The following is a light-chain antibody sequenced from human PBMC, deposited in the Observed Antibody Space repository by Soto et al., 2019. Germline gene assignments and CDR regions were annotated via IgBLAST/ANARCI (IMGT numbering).Light chain of an antibody. V-gene: IGKV3-11*01. CDR3: QQRSEWPRT. J-gene: IGKJ1*01. CDR1: QSISSS. Sequence: EIVLTQSPATLSLSPGERATLSCRASQSISSSLAWYQQKPGQAPRLLIYDASTRATGFPARFGGSESGTDFTLAIGSLEPEDFEVYYCQQRSEWPRTFGQGTKADIK. CDR2: DAS.